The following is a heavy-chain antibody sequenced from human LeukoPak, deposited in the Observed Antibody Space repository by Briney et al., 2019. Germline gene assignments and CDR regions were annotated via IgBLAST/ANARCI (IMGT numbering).Heavy chain of an antibody. CDR2: IGSDENR. CDR1: GVTVRSNY. D-gene: IGHD6-19*01. J-gene: IGHJ4*02. CDR3: AKDVIQWYFDH. Sequence: SLRLSCAASGVTVRSNYMRWVRQPPGKGLEWVSGIGSDENRLYADSVKGRFTISRDNSKNTLYLQMNSLRVEDTAVYYCAKDVIQWYFDHWGQGTLVTVSS. V-gene: IGHV3-53*01.